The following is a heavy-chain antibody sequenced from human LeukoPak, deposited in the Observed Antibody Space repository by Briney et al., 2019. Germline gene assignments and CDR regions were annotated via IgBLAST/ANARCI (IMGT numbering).Heavy chain of an antibody. CDR2: ISGSGEYT. Sequence: GGSLRLSCAGSGFTFSNDALSWVRQAPGKGLEWVSSISGSGEYTFYADSVKGRFTISRDNSKNTVYLQMGSLGAEDTAVYYCAKNRGGTYKYYMDVWGNGTTVTVSS. CDR1: GFTFSNDA. D-gene: IGHD1-1*01. J-gene: IGHJ6*03. V-gene: IGHV3-23*01. CDR3: AKNRGGTYKYYMDV.